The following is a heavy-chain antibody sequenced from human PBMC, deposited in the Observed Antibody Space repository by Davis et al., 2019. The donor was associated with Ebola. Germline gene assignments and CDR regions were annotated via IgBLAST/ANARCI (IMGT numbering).Heavy chain of an antibody. D-gene: IGHD6-19*01. V-gene: IGHV3-9*01. Sequence: GGSLRLSCAASGFTFDDYAIHWVRQAPGKGLEWVSGISWSSGSIGYADSVKGRFTISRDNAKNSLYLQMNSLRAEDTALYYCAKGSSGWYFNYFDYWGQGTLVTVSS. J-gene: IGHJ4*02. CDR2: ISWSSGSI. CDR3: AKGSSGWYFNYFDY. CDR1: GFTFDDYA.